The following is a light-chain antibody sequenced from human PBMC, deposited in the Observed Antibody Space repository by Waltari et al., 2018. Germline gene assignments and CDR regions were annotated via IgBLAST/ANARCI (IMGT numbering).Light chain of an antibody. CDR1: SSNIGADND. J-gene: IGLJ1*01. Sequence: QSVLAQPPSVSGAPGQRVTISCTGSSSNIGADNDVHWYQQLPGTAPKLLIYGNSNRPSGGPDRFSGSKSGSAASLAITGLQAEDEADYHCQSYDSSLPGEVFGPGTKVTVL. V-gene: IGLV1-40*01. CDR3: QSYDSSLPGEV. CDR2: GNS.